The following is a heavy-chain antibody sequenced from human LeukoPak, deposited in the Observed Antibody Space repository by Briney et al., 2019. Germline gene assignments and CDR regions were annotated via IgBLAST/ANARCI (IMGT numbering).Heavy chain of an antibody. CDR3: ARAGGSDY. Sequence: GGSLRLSCAASGFTFSSYGIHWVRQAPGKGLEWVAFILYDGSDKYYADSVKGRFTISRDNAKNSLYLQMNSLRAEDTAVYYCARAGGSDYWGQGTLVTVSS. V-gene: IGHV3-30*02. J-gene: IGHJ4*02. D-gene: IGHD2-15*01. CDR2: ILYDGSDK. CDR1: GFTFSSYG.